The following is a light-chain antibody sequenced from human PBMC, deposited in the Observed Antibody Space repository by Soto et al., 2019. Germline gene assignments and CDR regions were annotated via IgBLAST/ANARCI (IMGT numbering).Light chain of an antibody. CDR1: QSVSHSF. J-gene: IGKJ4*01. CDR3: HQYGISPLT. CDR2: GAS. Sequence: EIVLTQSPGTLSLSPGERATLSCRASQSVSHSFLAWYQQKPGQAPRLLIFGASNRATGIPDRFTGSGSGTDFTLTISRLEPEDFAVYYCHQYGISPLTFGGGTKVEVK. V-gene: IGKV3-20*01.